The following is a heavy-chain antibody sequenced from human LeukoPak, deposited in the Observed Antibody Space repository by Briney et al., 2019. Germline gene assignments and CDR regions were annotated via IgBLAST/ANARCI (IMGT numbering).Heavy chain of an antibody. Sequence: GGSLRLSCAASGFTFDDYGMSWVRQAPGKGLEWVSGINWHGGSTGYADSVKGRFTISRDNAKNSLYLQMNSLRAEDTALYHCARASNYGSGSYLTGFAFDIWGQGTMVTVSS. CDR2: INWHGGST. D-gene: IGHD3-10*01. CDR3: ARASNYGSGSYLTGFAFDI. V-gene: IGHV3-20*01. CDR1: GFTFDDYG. J-gene: IGHJ3*02.